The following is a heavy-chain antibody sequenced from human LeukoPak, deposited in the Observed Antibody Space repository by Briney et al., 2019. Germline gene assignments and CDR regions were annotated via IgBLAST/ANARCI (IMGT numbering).Heavy chain of an antibody. V-gene: IGHV4-34*01. CDR2: INQSGRT. CDR1: GGSFRNYY. Sequence: SETLSLTCGFYGGSFRNYYWSCIRQSPGEGLEWIGEINQSGRTNYNPSLKTRLTISVDTAKNLFSLNLTSMTAADTATYYCAVRDGHSTSSGDTWGQGTLVTVSS. CDR3: AVRDGHSTSSGDT. J-gene: IGHJ5*02. D-gene: IGHD6-6*01.